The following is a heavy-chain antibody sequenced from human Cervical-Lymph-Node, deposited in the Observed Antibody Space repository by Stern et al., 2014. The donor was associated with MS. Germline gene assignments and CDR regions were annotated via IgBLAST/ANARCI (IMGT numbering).Heavy chain of an antibody. Sequence: VQLLESGAEVKKPGASVKVSCKVSGYTLTELSMHWVRQAPGKGLEWMGGFDPEDGETIYAQKFQGRVTMTEDTSTDTAYMELSSLRSEDTAVYYCATLSGKASYYYYYGMDVWGQGTTVTVSS. CDR3: ATLSGKASYYYYYGMDV. J-gene: IGHJ6*02. D-gene: IGHD2/OR15-2a*01. CDR2: FDPEDGET. CDR1: GYTLTELS. V-gene: IGHV1-24*01.